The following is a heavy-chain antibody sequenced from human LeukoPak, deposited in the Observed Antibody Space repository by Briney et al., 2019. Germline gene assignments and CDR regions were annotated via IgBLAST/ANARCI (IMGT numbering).Heavy chain of an antibody. V-gene: IGHV3-30*02. CDR3: AKDMAPGTMVMGFHY. J-gene: IGHJ4*02. CDR2: IRYDGSNK. D-gene: IGHD3-10*01. CDR1: GFTFSSYG. Sequence: PGGSLRLSCAASGFTFSSYGMHWVRQAPGKGLEWVAFIRYDGSNKYYADSVKGRFTISRDNSKNTLYLQMNSLRAEDTAVYYCAKDMAPGTMVMGFHYWGQGTLVTVSS.